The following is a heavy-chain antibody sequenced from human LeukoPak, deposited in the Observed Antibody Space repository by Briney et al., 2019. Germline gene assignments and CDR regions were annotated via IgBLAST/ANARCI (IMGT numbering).Heavy chain of an antibody. CDR3: ARARGAVAIDY. V-gene: IGHV4-34*01. J-gene: IGHJ4*02. Sequence: SETLSLTCAVYGGSFSGYHWSWIRQAPGKGLEWIGEINHSGSANYNPSLKSRLTISVDTSKNQFSLKLSSVTAADTAVYYCARARGAVAIDYWGQGTLVTVSS. D-gene: IGHD6-19*01. CDR1: GGSFSGYH. CDR2: INHSGSA.